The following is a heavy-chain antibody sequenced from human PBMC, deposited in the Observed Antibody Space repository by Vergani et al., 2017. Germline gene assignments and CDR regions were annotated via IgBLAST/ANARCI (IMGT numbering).Heavy chain of an antibody. J-gene: IGHJ4*02. V-gene: IGHV5-51*03. CDR3: ARVRGGSSVSAYFDY. CDR2: IYPGDPDT. D-gene: IGHD2-15*01. Sequence: EVQLVQSGAEVKKPGESLKISCKGSGYSFTSYWIGWVRQMPGKGLEWMGIIYPGDPDTRYSPSFQGQVTFSLDKSISTAYLQRSSLKASDTAIYYCARVRGGSSVSAYFDYWGQGTLVTVSS. CDR1: GYSFTSYW.